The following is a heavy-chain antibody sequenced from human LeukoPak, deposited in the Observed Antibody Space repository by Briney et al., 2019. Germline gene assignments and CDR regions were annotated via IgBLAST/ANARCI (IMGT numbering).Heavy chain of an antibody. D-gene: IGHD1-26*01. J-gene: IGHJ4*02. V-gene: IGHV4-59*01. CDR2: IYYSGST. CDR1: GGSISSYY. Sequence: SETLSLTCTVSGGSISSYYWSWIRQPPGKGLEWIGYIYYSGSTNYNPPLKSRVTISVDTSKNQFSLKLSSVTAADTAVYYCASGELRYYFDYWGQGTLVTVSS. CDR3: ASGELRYYFDY.